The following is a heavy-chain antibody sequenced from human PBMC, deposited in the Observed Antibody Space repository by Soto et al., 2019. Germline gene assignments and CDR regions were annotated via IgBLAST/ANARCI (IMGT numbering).Heavy chain of an antibody. V-gene: IGHV1-46*01. CDR2: INPNGGST. J-gene: IGHJ4*02. CDR3: ARGLGLGDY. Sequence: QVQLVQSGAEVKKPGASVKLSCKASGYTFTSYYIHWVRQAPGQGLEWIGIINPNGGSTNYAHNFKGRRTVTRDTSTATVYMGLGALTSEDTAVYYCARGLGLGDYWGQGTLVTVSS. D-gene: IGHD3-9*01. CDR1: GYTFTSYY.